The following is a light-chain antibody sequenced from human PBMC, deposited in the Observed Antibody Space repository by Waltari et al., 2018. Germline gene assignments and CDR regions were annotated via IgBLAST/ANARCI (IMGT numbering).Light chain of an antibody. CDR3: QKYGTLPAT. J-gene: IGKJ1*01. Sequence: EIMLTQSPGTLSLSPGERATPSCRASQSISKYLAWYQQKPGQAPTLLIVDASSRATGIPDRFSGSGSGTDFSLTISRLEPEDVAVYYCQKYGTLPATFGQGTKVEIK. V-gene: IGKV3-20*01. CDR2: DAS. CDR1: QSISKY.